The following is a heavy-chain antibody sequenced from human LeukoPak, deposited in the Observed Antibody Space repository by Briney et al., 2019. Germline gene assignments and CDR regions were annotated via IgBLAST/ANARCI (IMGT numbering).Heavy chain of an antibody. CDR2: ISYDGSNK. V-gene: IGHV3-30*04. D-gene: IGHD3-22*01. CDR1: GFTFSSYA. CDR3: ARDNYYDRSCYIDY. Sequence: GGSLRLSCAASGFTFSSYAMHWVRQAPGKGLEWVAVISYDGSNKYYADSVKGRFTISRDNSKNTLYLQMNSLRAEDTAVYYCARDNYYDRSCYIDYWGQGTLVTVSS. J-gene: IGHJ4*02.